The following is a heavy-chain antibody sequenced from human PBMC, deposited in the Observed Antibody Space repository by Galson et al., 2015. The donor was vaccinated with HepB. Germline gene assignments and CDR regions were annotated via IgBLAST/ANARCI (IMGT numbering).Heavy chain of an antibody. V-gene: IGHV3-66*01. CDR1: GFTVTSNY. Sequence: SLRLSCAASGFTVTSNYMNWVRQAQGKGLEWVSVIYSGDRTYYADSVKGRFTISRDNSKNALYLQMNSLRAEDTAVYYCARGSVGVAHLDYWGQGTLVTVSS. J-gene: IGHJ4*02. D-gene: IGHD3-3*01. CDR3: ARGSVGVAHLDY. CDR2: IYSGDRT.